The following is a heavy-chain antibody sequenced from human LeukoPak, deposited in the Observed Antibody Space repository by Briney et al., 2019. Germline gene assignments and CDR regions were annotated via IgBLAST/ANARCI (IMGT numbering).Heavy chain of an antibody. CDR3: ARGRVRGYCSSTSCYYYYGMDV. CDR1: GGSFSGYY. D-gene: IGHD2-2*01. J-gene: IGHJ6*02. V-gene: IGHV4-34*01. Sequence: SETLSLTCAVYGGSFSGYYWSWIRQPPGKGLEWIGEINHSGSTNYNPSLKSRDTISVDTSKNQFSLKLSSVTAADTAVYYCARGRVRGYCSSTSCYYYYGMDVWGQGTTVTVSS. CDR2: INHSGST.